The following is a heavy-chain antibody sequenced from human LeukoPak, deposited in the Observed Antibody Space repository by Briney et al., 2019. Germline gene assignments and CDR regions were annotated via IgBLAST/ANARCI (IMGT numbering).Heavy chain of an antibody. CDR2: FDPEDGET. J-gene: IGHJ2*01. CDR3: ARDLVPYGSDNRNLLSHWYFDL. CDR1: GYTLTELS. Sequence: ASVKVSCKVSGYTLTELSMHWVRQAPGKGLEWMGGFDPEDGETIYAQRFQGRVTMTEDTSTDTAYMELSSLRSEDTAVYYCARDLVPYGSDNRNLLSHWYFDLWGRGTLVTVSS. D-gene: IGHD3-10*01. V-gene: IGHV1-24*01.